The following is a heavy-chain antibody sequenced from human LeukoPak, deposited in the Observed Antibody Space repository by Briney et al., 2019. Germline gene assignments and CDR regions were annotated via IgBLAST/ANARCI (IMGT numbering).Heavy chain of an antibody. J-gene: IGHJ5*02. CDR2: INYSGGST. D-gene: IGHD6-19*01. CDR3: AKDQGSSGWYEWFDP. Sequence: GGSLRLSCAASGFTFSSFAMNWVRQAPGKGLEWVSTINYSGGSTYYADSVKGRFTVSRDNSKNTLYLQMNSLRADDTAVYYCAKDQGSSGWYEWFDPWGQGTLVTVSS. V-gene: IGHV3-23*01. CDR1: GFTFSSFA.